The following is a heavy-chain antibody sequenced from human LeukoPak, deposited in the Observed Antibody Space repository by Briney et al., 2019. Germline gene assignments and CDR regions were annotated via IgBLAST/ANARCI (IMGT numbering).Heavy chain of an antibody. Sequence: SVKVSCKASGGTFSSYAISWVRQAPGQGLEWMGGIIPIFGTANYAQKFQGRVTITADESTSTAYMELSSLSSEDTAVYYCASTGLGGDAFDIWGQGTMVTVSS. CDR2: IIPIFGTA. J-gene: IGHJ3*02. D-gene: IGHD3-10*01. CDR1: GGTFSSYA. V-gene: IGHV1-69*13. CDR3: ASTGLGGDAFDI.